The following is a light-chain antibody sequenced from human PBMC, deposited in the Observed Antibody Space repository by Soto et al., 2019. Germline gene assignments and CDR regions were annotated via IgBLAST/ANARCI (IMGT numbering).Light chain of an antibody. J-gene: IGLJ1*01. Sequence: QSVLTQPASVSGSPGQSITISCIGTGSDIGGYNYVSWYQQHPGKAPKLMIYDVWARPLGVSHRFSGSKSGNTASLTISGLQGDDEADYYCVSYTDDTSYVFGTGTKLTVL. CDR1: GSDIGGYNY. CDR3: VSYTDDTSYV. V-gene: IGLV2-14*03. CDR2: DVW.